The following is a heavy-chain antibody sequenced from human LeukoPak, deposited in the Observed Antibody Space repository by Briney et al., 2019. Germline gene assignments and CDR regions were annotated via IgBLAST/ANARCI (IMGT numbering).Heavy chain of an antibody. CDR3: AKQLTAGGYYFDY. J-gene: IGHJ4*02. Sequence: GGSLRPSCAASGFTFSSYAMSWVRQAPGEGLEWVSGISGGGETTYYADSVKGRFTISRDNSKNTLYLQMNSLRAEDTAVYYCAKQLTAGGYYFDYWGQGTLVTVSS. D-gene: IGHD6-13*01. CDR1: GFTFSSYA. CDR2: ISGGGETT. V-gene: IGHV3-23*01.